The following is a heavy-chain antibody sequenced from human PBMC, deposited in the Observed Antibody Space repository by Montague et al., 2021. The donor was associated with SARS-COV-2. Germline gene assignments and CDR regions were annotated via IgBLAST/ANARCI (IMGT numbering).Heavy chain of an antibody. Sequence: SETLSLTCAVYGGSFSGYHWSWIRQPPGKGLEWIGEINHSGSTNYNPSLKSRVTISVDTSKNQFSLKLNSVTAADTAVYYCARGVRGRIVVVIAIPYYYFDYWGQGTLVTVSS. D-gene: IGHD2-21*01. CDR2: INHSGST. CDR3: ARGVRGRIVVVIAIPYYYFDY. CDR1: GGSFSGYH. V-gene: IGHV4-34*01. J-gene: IGHJ4*02.